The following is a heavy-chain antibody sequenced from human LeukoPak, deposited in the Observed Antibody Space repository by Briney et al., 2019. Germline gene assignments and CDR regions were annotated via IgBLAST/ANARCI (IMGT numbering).Heavy chain of an antibody. D-gene: IGHD6-13*01. V-gene: IGHV3-NL1*01. J-gene: IGHJ1*01. CDR3: AKDGLIAAAGTGYFQH. CDR1: GFTFSTYT. Sequence: GGSLRLSCAASGFTFSTYTMNWVRQAPGKGLEWVSVIYSVGSTYYADSVKGRFTISRDNSKNTLYLQMNSLRAEDTAVYYCAKDGLIAAAGTGYFQHWGQGTLVTVSS. CDR2: IYSVGST.